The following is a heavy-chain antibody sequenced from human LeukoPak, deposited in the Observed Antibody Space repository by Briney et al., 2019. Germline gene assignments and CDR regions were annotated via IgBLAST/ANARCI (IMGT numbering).Heavy chain of an antibody. CDR2: IYYSGST. V-gene: IGHV4-39*01. CDR3: ARHRYYYRSGSYYGAPYYMDV. Sequence: SETLSLTCTVSGGSISSNSYYWGWIRQPPGKGLEWIGSIYYSGSTYYNPSLKSRVTISVDTSKNHFSLKLSSVTAADTAVYYCARHRYYYRSGSYYGAPYYMDVWGKGTTVTISS. J-gene: IGHJ6*03. CDR1: GGSISSNSYY. D-gene: IGHD3-10*01.